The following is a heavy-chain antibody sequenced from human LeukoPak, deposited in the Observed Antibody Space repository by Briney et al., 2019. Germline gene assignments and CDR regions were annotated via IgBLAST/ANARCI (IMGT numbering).Heavy chain of an antibody. V-gene: IGHV3-11*01. CDR3: ARERDSSGWYEDY. CDR2: ISSSGSTI. J-gene: IGHJ4*02. Sequence: GESLRLSCAASGFTFSDYYMSWIRQAPGKGLEWVSYISSSGSTIYYADSVKGRFTISRDNAKNSLYLQMNSLRAEDTAVYYCARERDSSGWYEDYWGQGTLVTVSS. D-gene: IGHD6-19*01. CDR1: GFTFSDYY.